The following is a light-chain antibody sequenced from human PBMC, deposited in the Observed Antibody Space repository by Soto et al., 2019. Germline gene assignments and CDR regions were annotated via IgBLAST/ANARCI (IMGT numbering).Light chain of an antibody. CDR2: DAS. CDR3: QQYNSGPSWT. V-gene: IGKV3D-15*01. J-gene: IGKJ1*01. Sequence: ETVLTQSLASLSVAPGERATLSRRASQSISSYLAWYQQKPGHAPRRLICDASNRATGIPARFRGSGSVTVFARTISSLQSEWFAVDYCQQYNSGPSWTFSQGTKVDIK. CDR1: QSISSY.